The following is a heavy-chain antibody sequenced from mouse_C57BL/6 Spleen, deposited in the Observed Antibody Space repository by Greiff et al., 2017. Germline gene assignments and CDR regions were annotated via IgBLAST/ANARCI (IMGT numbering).Heavy chain of an antibody. J-gene: IGHJ2*01. V-gene: IGHV1-64*01. CDR1: GFTFTSYW. D-gene: IGHD3-2*02. CDR3: ARDSSGYHFDG. Sequence: QVQLQQPGAELVKPGASVKLSCTASGFTFTSYWMHWVRQTPGQGLEWIGMIRPSSGSNNYNEKFKSKATLTVDKTSNTAYMQLSSLTSEDAAVYYCARDSSGYHFDGWGKGTTLTVSS. CDR2: IRPSSGSN.